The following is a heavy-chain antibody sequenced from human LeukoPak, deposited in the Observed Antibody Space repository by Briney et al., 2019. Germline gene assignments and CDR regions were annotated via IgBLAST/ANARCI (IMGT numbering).Heavy chain of an antibody. J-gene: IGHJ6*02. CDR3: ARETGEGIYYYYGMDV. CDR2: INPSGGST. D-gene: IGHD7-27*01. Sequence: ASVRVSCKASGYTFTAHFIHWVRQAPGQGLEWMGIINPSGGSTSYTQKFQGRVTMTRDTSTSTVYMELSSLRSEDTAVYYCARETGEGIYYYYGMDVWGQGTTVTVSS. V-gene: IGHV1-46*01. CDR1: GYTFTAHF.